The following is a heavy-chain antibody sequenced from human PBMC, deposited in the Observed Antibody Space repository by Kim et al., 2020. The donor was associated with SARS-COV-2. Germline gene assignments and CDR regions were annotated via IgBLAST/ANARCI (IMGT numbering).Heavy chain of an antibody. CDR3: ARAGVVVVAAKNYYYGMDV. D-gene: IGHD2-15*01. CDR1: GFTFSSYS. Sequence: GGSPRLSCAASGFTFSSYSMNWVRQAPGKGLEWVSSISSSSSYIYYADSVKGRFTISRDNAKNSLYLQMNSLRAEDTAVYYCARAGVVVVAAKNYYYGMDVWGQGTTVTVSS. CDR2: ISSSSSYI. V-gene: IGHV3-21*01. J-gene: IGHJ6*02.